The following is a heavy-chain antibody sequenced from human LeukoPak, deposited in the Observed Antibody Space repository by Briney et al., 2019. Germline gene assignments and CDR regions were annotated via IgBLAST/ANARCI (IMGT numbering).Heavy chain of an antibody. Sequence: TSETLSLTCTVSTGAISGYYWSWIRQPPGKGLEWIGYIYYSGSTNYNPSLQSRVTISVDTSNNQFSLRLRSVTAADTAVYYCVRQRGRRVWFDPWGQGTPVTVSS. CDR1: TGAISGYY. CDR3: VRQRGRRVWFDP. V-gene: IGHV4-59*08. D-gene: IGHD3-10*01. CDR2: IYYSGST. J-gene: IGHJ5*02.